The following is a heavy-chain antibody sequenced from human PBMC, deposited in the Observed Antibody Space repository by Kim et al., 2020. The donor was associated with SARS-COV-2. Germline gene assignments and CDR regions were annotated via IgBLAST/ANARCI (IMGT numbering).Heavy chain of an antibody. CDR1: GFTFSDYY. D-gene: IGHD2-15*01. CDR2: ISSSSSYT. J-gene: IGHJ3*02. CDR3: ARNTQARGYCSGGSCYFASPVDI. V-gene: IGHV3-11*03. Sequence: GGSLRLSCAASGFTFSDYYMSWIRQAPGKGLEWVSYISSSSSYTNYADSVKGRFTISRDNAKNSLYLQMNSLRAEDTAVYYCARNTQARGYCSGGSCYFASPVDIWGKGTMVTVSS.